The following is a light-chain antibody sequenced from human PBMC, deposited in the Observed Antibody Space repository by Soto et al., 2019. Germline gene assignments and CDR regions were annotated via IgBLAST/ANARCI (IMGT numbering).Light chain of an antibody. J-gene: IGKJ1*01. CDR1: QNIRNN. CDR2: GES. CDR3: QQYNNLPPWT. Sequence: EVVMTQSPASLYVSPGERVTLSCSASQNIRNNLAWYQQKPGQSPRLIISGESTREAGVPGRFSGSGSGTEVTLIISSLPSEDFAMYYCQQYNNLPPWTFGQGTKV. V-gene: IGKV3-15*01.